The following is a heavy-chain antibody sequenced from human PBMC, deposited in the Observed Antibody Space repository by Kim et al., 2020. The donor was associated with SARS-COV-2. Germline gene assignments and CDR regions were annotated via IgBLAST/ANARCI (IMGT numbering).Heavy chain of an antibody. D-gene: IGHD3-9*01. CDR3: ARWDYDILTGFDY. V-gene: IGHV4-59*13. J-gene: IGHJ4*02. Sequence: SETLSLTCTVSGGSISSYYWSWIRQPPGKGLEWIGYIYYNGSTNYNPSLKSRVTISVDTSKNQFSLKLSSVTAADTAVYYCARWDYDILTGFDYWGQGTLVTVSS. CDR2: IYYNGST. CDR1: GGSISSYY.